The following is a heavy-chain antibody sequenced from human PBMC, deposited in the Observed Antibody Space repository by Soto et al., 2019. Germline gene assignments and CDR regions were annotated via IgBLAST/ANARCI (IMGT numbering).Heavy chain of an antibody. D-gene: IGHD1-1*01. CDR3: AREGTPGGMDV. CDR1: GGSISSGGYY. V-gene: IGHV4-61*08. J-gene: IGHJ6*02. Sequence: PSETLSLTSTVSGGSISSGGYYLSWIRQHPGKGLEWIGYIYYSGSTNYNPSLKSRVTISVDTSKNQFSLKLSSVTAADTAVYYCAREGTPGGMDVWGQGTTVTVSS. CDR2: IYYSGST.